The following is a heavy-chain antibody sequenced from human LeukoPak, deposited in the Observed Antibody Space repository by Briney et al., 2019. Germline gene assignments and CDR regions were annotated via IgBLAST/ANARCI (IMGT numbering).Heavy chain of an antibody. J-gene: IGHJ4*02. V-gene: IGHV3-15*01. Sequence: GGSLRLSCGASGFTFSDYSMNWVRQAPGKGLEWVGRIKSKSDGGTIDYAAPVKGRVTMSRDDSKKTFSLEMNNLKTEDTGVYYCTTDLDYWGQGTLVTVSP. CDR2: IKSKSDGGTI. CDR3: TTDLDY. CDR1: GFTFSDYS.